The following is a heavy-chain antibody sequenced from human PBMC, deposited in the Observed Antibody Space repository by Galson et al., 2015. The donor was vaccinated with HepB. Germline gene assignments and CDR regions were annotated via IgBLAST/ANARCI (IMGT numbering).Heavy chain of an antibody. D-gene: IGHD3-16*02. Sequence: SLRLSCAASGFSVSSHYMTWVRQPPGKGLEWVSSIYSGGETYYADSVKGRFTISRDNSKNTLYLQMNSLRAEDTAVYYCARVPYYDYVWGNYRFDYWGQGTLVTVSS. CDR2: IYSGGET. J-gene: IGHJ4*02. CDR1: GFSVSSHY. V-gene: IGHV3-53*05. CDR3: ARVPYYDYVWGNYRFDY.